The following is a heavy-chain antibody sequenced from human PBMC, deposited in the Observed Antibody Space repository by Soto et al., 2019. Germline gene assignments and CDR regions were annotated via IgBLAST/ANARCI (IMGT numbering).Heavy chain of an antibody. CDR1: GYTLTELS. J-gene: IGHJ6*02. V-gene: IGHV1-24*01. CDR3: ATVRGSGSYQYYYYYGMDV. D-gene: IGHD1-26*01. CDR2: FDPEDGET. Sequence: QVQLVQSGAEVKKPGASVKVSCKVSGYTLTELSMHWVRQAPGKGLEWMGGFDPEDGETIYAQKFQGRVTMTEDTSTDTAYMELSSLRSEDTAVYYCATVRGSGSYQYYYYYGMDVWGQGTTVTVSS.